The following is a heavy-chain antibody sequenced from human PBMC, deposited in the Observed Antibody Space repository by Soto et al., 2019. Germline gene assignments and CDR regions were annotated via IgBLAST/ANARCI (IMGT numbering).Heavy chain of an antibody. D-gene: IGHD3-10*01. J-gene: IGHJ6*02. V-gene: IGHV2-5*01. CDR2: IYSNDDK. Sequence: QITLKESGPTLLKPTQTLTLTCTLSVFSLTTSGVGVGWIRQPPGKALEWLALIYSNDDKRYSPSLKSRHTITKHTSKNQVVLTMTNIDPMDTATYYWSHMRDSGLFGMDVWGQGTTVTVSS. CDR1: VFSLTTSGVG. CDR3: SHMRDSGLFGMDV.